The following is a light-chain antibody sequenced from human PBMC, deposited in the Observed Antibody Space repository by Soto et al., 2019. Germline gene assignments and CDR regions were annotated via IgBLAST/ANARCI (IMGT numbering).Light chain of an antibody. Sequence: QSALTQPPSASGSPGQSVTISCTGTSSDVGGYNYVSWYQQHPGKAPKLMIYEVNKRPSGVPDRFSGSKSGNTAPLTVSGLQAEDEADYYCSSYAGSNNPYVFGTGTKVTVL. CDR2: EVN. CDR1: SSDVGGYNY. J-gene: IGLJ1*01. CDR3: SSYAGSNNPYV. V-gene: IGLV2-8*01.